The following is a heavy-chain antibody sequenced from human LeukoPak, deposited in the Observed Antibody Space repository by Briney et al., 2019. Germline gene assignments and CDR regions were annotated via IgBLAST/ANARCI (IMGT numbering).Heavy chain of an antibody. CDR1: GYSISSGYY. V-gene: IGHV4-38-2*02. Sequence: PSETLSLTCTVSGYSISSGYYWGWTRQPPGKGLEWIGSIYHSGSTYYNPSLKSRVTISVDTSKNQFSLKLSSVTAADTAVYYCARPSDGYNSIGYWGQGTLVTVSS. D-gene: IGHD5-24*01. CDR3: ARPSDGYNSIGY. CDR2: IYHSGST. J-gene: IGHJ4*02.